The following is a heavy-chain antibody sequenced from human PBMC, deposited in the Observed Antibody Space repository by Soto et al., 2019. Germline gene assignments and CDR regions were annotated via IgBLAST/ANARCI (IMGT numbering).Heavy chain of an antibody. V-gene: IGHV3-30*03. D-gene: IGHD3-16*01. Sequence: QVELVESGGGVVRPGKSLTVSCTGSGFVFGGFGMHWVRQTPGKGLEWLGMASYDGTYKYFADSVKGRFTISRDNGTNTVYLQMDNLRLEDTALYYCARGGDVLDYWGRGTLVTVSS. CDR3: ARGGDVLDY. CDR1: GFVFGGFG. CDR2: ASYDGTYK. J-gene: IGHJ4*02.